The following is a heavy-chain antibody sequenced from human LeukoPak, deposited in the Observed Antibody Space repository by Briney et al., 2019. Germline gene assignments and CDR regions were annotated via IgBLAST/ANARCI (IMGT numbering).Heavy chain of an antibody. CDR3: AKSKSGLSGYFDY. CDR1: GFIFVDYG. CDR2: ISYDGSSK. Sequence: QPGRSLRLSCAASGFIFVDYGMHWVRQAPGKGLEWVAFISYDGSSKYYADAVKGLFTISRDNSKNTLYLQMKSLRAEDTAVYYCAKSKSGLSGYFDYWGQGTLVTVSS. V-gene: IGHV3-30*18. J-gene: IGHJ4*02. D-gene: IGHD3-16*02.